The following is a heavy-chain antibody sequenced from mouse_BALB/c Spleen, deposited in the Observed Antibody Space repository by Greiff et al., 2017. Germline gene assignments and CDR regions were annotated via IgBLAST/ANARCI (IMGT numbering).Heavy chain of an antibody. CDR2: ISDGGSYT. V-gene: IGHV5-4*02. D-gene: IGHD2-4*01. Sequence: DVKLVESGGGLVKPGGSLKLSCAASGFTFSDYYMYWVRQTPEKRLEWVATISDGGSYTYYPDSVKGRFTISRDNAKNNLYLQMSSLKSEDTAMYYCARERRGITTFAYWGQGTLVTVSA. CDR1: GFTFSDYY. J-gene: IGHJ3*01. CDR3: ARERRGITTFAY.